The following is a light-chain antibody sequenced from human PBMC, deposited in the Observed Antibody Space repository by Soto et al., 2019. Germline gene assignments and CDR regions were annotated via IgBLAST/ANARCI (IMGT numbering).Light chain of an antibody. Sequence: QSALARAPSASGSPGQSVAISCTGTSSDVGGYNYVSWYQQHPGKAPKLMIYEVNKRPSGVPDRFSGSKSGNTASLTVSGLQAEDEADYYCSSYAGSSNVFGTGTKVTV. J-gene: IGLJ1*01. V-gene: IGLV2-8*01. CDR1: SSDVGGYNY. CDR2: EVN. CDR3: SSYAGSSNV.